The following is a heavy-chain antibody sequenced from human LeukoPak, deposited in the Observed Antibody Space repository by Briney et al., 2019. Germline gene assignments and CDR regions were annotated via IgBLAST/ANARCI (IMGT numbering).Heavy chain of an antibody. CDR2: ISSSSSTI. D-gene: IGHD3-10*01. CDR3: ARDTGSDYYYYMDV. J-gene: IGHJ6*03. CDR1: GFTFSSYS. Sequence: GGSLRLSCAASGFTFSSYSMNWVRQAPGKGLEWVSCISSSSSTIYYADSVKGRFTISRDNAKNSLYLQMNSLRAEDTAVYYCARDTGSDYYYYMDVWGKGTTVTVSS. V-gene: IGHV3-48*01.